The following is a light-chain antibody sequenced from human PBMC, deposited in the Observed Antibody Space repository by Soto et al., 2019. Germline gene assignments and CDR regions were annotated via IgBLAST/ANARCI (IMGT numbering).Light chain of an antibody. CDR2: EGS. CDR1: RSVVGIYNL. J-gene: IGLJ2*01. CDR3: CSYAGSSTWV. V-gene: IGLV2-23*01. Sequence: QSVLTQPASVSGSPGQSITLSCTGTRSVVGIYNLVSWYQQHPGKAPKLMIYEGSKRPSGVSNRFSGSKSGNTASLTISGLQAEDEADYYCCSYAGSSTWVFGGGTKVTVL.